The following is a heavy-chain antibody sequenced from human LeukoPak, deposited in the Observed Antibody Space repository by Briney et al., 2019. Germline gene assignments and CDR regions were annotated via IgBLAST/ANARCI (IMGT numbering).Heavy chain of an antibody. CDR1: GFTFSSYA. CDR2: ISYDGSNK. J-gene: IGHJ1*01. CDR3: ARDSTYDFWSGYSSAEYFQH. Sequence: GGSLRLYCAASGFTFSSYAMHWVRQALGKGLEWVAVISYDGSNKYYADSVKGRFTISRDNSKNTLYLQMNSLRAEDTAVYYCARDSTYDFWSGYSSAEYFQHWGQGTLVTVSS. V-gene: IGHV3-30-3*01. D-gene: IGHD3-3*01.